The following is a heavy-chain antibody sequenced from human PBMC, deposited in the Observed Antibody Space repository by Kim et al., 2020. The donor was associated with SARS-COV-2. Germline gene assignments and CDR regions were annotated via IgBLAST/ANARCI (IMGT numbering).Heavy chain of an antibody. D-gene: IGHD2-8*01. CDR3: ARARVVLMVYVTYYYGMDV. Sequence: GGSLRLSCAASGFTFSDYYMSWIRQAPGKGLEWVSYISSSGSTIYYADSVKGRFTISRDNAKNSLYLQMNSLRAEDTAVYYCARARVVLMVYVTYYYGMDVWGQGTTVTVSS. J-gene: IGHJ6*02. V-gene: IGHV3-11*01. CDR1: GFTFSDYY. CDR2: ISSSGSTI.